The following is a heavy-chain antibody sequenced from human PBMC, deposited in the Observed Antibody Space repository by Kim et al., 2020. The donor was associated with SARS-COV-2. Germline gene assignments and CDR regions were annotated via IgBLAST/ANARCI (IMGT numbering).Heavy chain of an antibody. V-gene: IGHV3-21*01. J-gene: IGHJ6*02. Sequence: GGSLRLSCAASGFTFSSYSMNWVRQAPGKGLEWVSSISSSSSYIYYADSVKGRFTISRDNAKNSLYLQMNSLRAEDTAVYYCARDPICSSNSCYALYYGMDVWGQGTTVTVSS. D-gene: IGHD2-2*01. CDR2: ISSSSSYI. CDR3: ARDPICSSNSCYALYYGMDV. CDR1: GFTFSSYS.